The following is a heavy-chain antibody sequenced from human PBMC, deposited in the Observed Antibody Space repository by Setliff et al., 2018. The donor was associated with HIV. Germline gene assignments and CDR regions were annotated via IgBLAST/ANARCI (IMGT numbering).Heavy chain of an antibody. Sequence: GESLKISCEASGYIFTGYWIGWVRQMPGKGLEWMGIIYPGDSDTRYSPSFQGQVTFSSDKSISAVYLQWDSLKASDSAIYYCARAPRSPLRWRDNLLSSSSFFMDVWGKGTTVTVSS. CDR3: ARAPRSPLRWRDNLLSSSSFFMDV. CDR2: IYPGDSDT. J-gene: IGHJ6*03. V-gene: IGHV5-51*01. D-gene: IGHD2-21*01. CDR1: GYIFTGYW.